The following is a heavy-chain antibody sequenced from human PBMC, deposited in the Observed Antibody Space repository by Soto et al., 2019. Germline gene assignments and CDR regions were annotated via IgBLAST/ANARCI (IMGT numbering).Heavy chain of an antibody. V-gene: IGHV4-59*12. CDR1: GGSISSYY. CDR3: ARGPHYYGSGSLDY. J-gene: IGHJ4*02. D-gene: IGHD3-10*01. Sequence: SETLSLTCTVSGGSISSYYWSWIRQPPGKGLEWIGYIYKSGSTYSNPSLKSRVTLSVDTSKNQFSLKLTSVTAADTAVYYCARGPHYYGSGSLDYWGQGTLVTVSS. CDR2: IYKSGST.